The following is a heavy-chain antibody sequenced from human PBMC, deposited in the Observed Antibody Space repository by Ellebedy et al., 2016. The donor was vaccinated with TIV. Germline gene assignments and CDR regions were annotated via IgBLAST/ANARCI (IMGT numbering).Heavy chain of an antibody. V-gene: IGHV3-23*01. CDR3: FELLRGVLFDY. CDR2: INNGGGST. Sequence: GESLKISCAASGFTFSSYAMSWVRQAPGKGLEWVSTINNGGGSTYYADSVKGRFTISRDNSKNTLYLQMNSLRAEDTAVYYCFELLRGVLFDYWGQGTLVTVSS. CDR1: GFTFSSYA. J-gene: IGHJ4*02. D-gene: IGHD3-10*01.